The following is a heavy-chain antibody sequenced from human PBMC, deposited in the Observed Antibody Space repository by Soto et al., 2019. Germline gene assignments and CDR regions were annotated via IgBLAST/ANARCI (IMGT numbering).Heavy chain of an antibody. D-gene: IGHD2-2*01. CDR3: ARDSKDKPKKGYYYYGMDV. J-gene: IGHJ6*02. CDR1: GGTFSSYS. Sequence: GASVKVSCKASGGTFSSYSISWVLQAPGQGLEWMGGIIPIFGTANYAQKFQGRVTITADESTSTAYMELGSLRSEDTAVYYCARDSKDKPKKGYYYYGMDVWGQGTTVTVSS. CDR2: IIPIFGTA. V-gene: IGHV1-69*13.